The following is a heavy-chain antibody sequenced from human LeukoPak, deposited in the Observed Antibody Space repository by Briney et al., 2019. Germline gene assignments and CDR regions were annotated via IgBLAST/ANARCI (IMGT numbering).Heavy chain of an antibody. Sequence: GGSLRLSCAASGFTFSSYAMHWVRQAPGRGLEWVTVISDDGSNGYYAGSVKGRFTISRDNSQNTLHVQMSSLGPEDTAVYYCVREVTSGSFDYWGQGTLVTVSS. CDR3: VREVTSGSFDY. J-gene: IGHJ4*02. D-gene: IGHD1-26*01. CDR2: ISDDGSNG. CDR1: GFTFSSYA. V-gene: IGHV3-30*04.